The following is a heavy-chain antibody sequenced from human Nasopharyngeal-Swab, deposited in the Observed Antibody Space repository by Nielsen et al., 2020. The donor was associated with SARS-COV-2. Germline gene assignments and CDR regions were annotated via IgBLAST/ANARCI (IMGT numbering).Heavy chain of an antibody. CDR2: ISGSGGST. J-gene: IGHJ4*02. Sequence: WIRQPPGKGLEWVSAISGSGGSTYYADSVKGRFTISRDNSKNTLYLQMNSLRAEDTAVYYCAIDSSGQDYWGQGTPVTVSS. CDR3: AIDSSGQDY. D-gene: IGHD6-19*01. V-gene: IGHV3-23*01.